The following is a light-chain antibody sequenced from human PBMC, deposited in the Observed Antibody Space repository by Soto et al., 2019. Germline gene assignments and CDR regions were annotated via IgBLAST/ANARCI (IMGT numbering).Light chain of an antibody. CDR1: TGDVTSGHY. CDR3: LLSYSGAWV. Sequence: QAVVTQEPSLTVSPGGTVTLTCGSSTGDVTSGHYPYWFQQKPGQAPRTLIYDISKKHPWTPARLSGSLLGGKAALTLSGAQPEDEADYYCLLSYSGAWVFGGGTKVTVL. CDR2: DIS. V-gene: IGLV7-46*01. J-gene: IGLJ3*02.